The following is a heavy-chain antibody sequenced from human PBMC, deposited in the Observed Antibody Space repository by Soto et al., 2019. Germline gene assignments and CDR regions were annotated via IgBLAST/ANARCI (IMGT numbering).Heavy chain of an antibody. D-gene: IGHD6-13*01. V-gene: IGHV4-31*03. CDR1: GGSISSGNQY. CDR2: ISYAGTT. Sequence: QVQLQESGPGLVKPSQTLSLTCTVSGGSISSGNQYWSWIRQHPEKGLECIGYISYAGTTHYNPSLGSRVTISIDTSKNQFSLKVSSVTAADTAVFYCAREVMVAADTDAFDIWGQGTMVTVST. CDR3: AREVMVAADTDAFDI. J-gene: IGHJ3*02.